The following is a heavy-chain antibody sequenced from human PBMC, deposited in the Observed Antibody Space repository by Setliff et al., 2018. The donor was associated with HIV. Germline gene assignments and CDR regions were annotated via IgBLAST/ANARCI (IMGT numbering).Heavy chain of an antibody. CDR2: IHHTGYI. CDR1: GGPSTDHY. J-gene: IGHJ4*02. Sequence: SETLSLTCAVYGGPSTDHYWNWIRQSPGMGLEWIAEIHHTGYINYNPSLRSRVTISVDTSKNQFSLKLSSVTAADTGVYYCASRRGIEFYFDIWGQGTPVTVSS. CDR3: ASRRGIEFYFDI. D-gene: IGHD3-10*01. V-gene: IGHV4-34*01.